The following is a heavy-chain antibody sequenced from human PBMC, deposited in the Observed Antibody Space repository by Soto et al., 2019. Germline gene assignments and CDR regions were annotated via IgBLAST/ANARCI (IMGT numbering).Heavy chain of an antibody. V-gene: IGHV3-23*01. CDR2: VSGSGGNT. CDR1: GFTFSTYA. CDR3: AKPESFHSWGNGPDY. D-gene: IGHD3-16*01. J-gene: IGHJ4*02. Sequence: EVQLLESGGGLVQPGGSLRLSCAASGFTFSTYAMNWVRQAPGKGLEWVSAVSGSGGNTYYADSVKGRFTISRDNSKNTLYLQMNSLRAEDTALYYCAKPESFHSWGNGPDYWGQGTLVTVPS.